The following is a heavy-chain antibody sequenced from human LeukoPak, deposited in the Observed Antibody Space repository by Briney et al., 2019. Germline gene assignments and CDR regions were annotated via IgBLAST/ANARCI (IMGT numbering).Heavy chain of an antibody. CDR3: AKDRAAASYYYYYGMDV. CDR1: GFDFSSNW. J-gene: IGHJ6*02. CDR2: IKGDGIST. Sequence: GGSLRLSCAASGFDFSSNWMHWVRHAPGQGLVWVSRIKGDGISTNYADSVKGRFTISRDIAKNTLYLQMNSLRAEDTAVYYCAKDRAAASYYYYYGMDVWGQGTTVTVSS. V-gene: IGHV3-74*01. D-gene: IGHD6-13*01.